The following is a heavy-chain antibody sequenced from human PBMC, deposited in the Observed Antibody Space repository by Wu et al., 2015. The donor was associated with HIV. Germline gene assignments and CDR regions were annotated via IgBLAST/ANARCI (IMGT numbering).Heavy chain of an antibody. CDR2: INPKSGGT. Sequence: QVQLVQSGAEVKKPGASVKVSCKASGYTFTGYYIHWVRQAPGQGLEWMGWINPKSGGTNYAQKFQGRVTMTRDTSISTAYMELSRLRSDDTAVYYCERDYYDSRGSVVREDLWGQGTLIIVSS. V-gene: IGHV1-2*02. CDR3: ERDYYDSRGSVVREDL. CDR1: GYTFTGYY. D-gene: IGHD3-22*01. J-gene: IGHJ4*02.